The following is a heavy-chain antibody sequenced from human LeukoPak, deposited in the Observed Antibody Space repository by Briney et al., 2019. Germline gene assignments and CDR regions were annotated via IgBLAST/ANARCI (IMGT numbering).Heavy chain of an antibody. CDR2: INHSGST. CDR1: GGSFSGYY. D-gene: IGHD3-22*01. CDR3: ARAQTYYYDSSGSLFDY. V-gene: IGHV4-34*01. J-gene: IGHJ4*02. Sequence: PSETLSLTCAVYGGSFSGYYWSWIRQPPGKGLEWIGEINHSGSTNYNPSLKSRVTISVDTSKNQFSLKLSSVTAADTAVCYCARAQTYYYDSSGSLFDYWGQGTLVTVSS.